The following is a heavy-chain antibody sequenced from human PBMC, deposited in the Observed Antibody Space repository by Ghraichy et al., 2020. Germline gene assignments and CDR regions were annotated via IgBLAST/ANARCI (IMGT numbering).Heavy chain of an antibody. J-gene: IGHJ6*03. CDR3: AREASSGYSGYDIYYYYYYMDV. CDR1: EDSVSSNSAA. Sequence: SQTLSLTCAISEDSVSSNSAAWNWIRQSPSRGLEWLGRTYYRSKWYNDYAVSVKSRITINPDTSKNQFSLQLNSVTPEDTAVYYCAREASSGYSGYDIYYYYYYMDVWGKGTTVTVSS. D-gene: IGHD5-12*01. V-gene: IGHV6-1*01. CDR2: TYYRSKWYN.